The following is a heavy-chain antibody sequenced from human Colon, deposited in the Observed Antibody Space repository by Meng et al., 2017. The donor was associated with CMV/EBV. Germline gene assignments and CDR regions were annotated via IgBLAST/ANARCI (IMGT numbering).Heavy chain of an antibody. J-gene: IGHJ4*02. CDR2: IHSGGTSI. Sequence: VGAGGALILPGGTLSLSCFVPSFSSDDFWVDWVRQASGQAPLWVSRIHSGGTSISYADSVKGRFTISGDNAKNTVYLQMNSLRDEDTAVYYCLKLPPGYWGQGTLVTVSS. CDR3: LKLPPGY. V-gene: IGHV3-74*01. CDR1: SFSSDDFW. D-gene: IGHD1-1*01.